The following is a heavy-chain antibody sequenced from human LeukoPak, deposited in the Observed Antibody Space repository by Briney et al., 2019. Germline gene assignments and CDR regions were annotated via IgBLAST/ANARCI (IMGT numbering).Heavy chain of an antibody. CDR1: GFTFSSYG. J-gene: IGHJ4*02. CDR2: IRYDGSNK. V-gene: IGHV3-30*02. CDR3: AKDTGSSWYRFDY. D-gene: IGHD6-13*01. Sequence: GGSLRLSCAASGFTFSSYGMHWVRQAPGKGLEWVAFIRYDGSNKYYADSVKGRFTISRDNSKYTLYLQMNSLRAEDTAVYYCAKDTGSSWYRFDYWGQGTLVTVSS.